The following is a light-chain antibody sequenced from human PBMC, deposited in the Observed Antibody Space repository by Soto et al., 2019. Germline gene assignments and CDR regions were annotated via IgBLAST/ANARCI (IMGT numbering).Light chain of an antibody. CDR1: QSISSY. CDR3: QQSYSTLT. CDR2: ATS. V-gene: IGKV1-39*01. J-gene: IGKJ3*01. Sequence: DIQMPQSPSSLSASVGDRVTITCRASQSISSYLTWYQQKPGKAPKLLIYATSSLQSGVPSRFSGSGSGTDFTHTISRLQPEDFATYYCQQSYSTLTCGPGTKVDIK.